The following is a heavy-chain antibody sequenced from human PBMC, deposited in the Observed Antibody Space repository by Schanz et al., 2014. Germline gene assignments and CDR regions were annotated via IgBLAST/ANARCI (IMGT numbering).Heavy chain of an antibody. CDR3: ARGRQQLGSFDY. CDR1: GGSISSGGYY. D-gene: IGHD6-13*01. CDR2: IGHSGNT. V-gene: IGHV4-31*03. Sequence: QVQLQESGPGLVKPSQTLSLTCTVSGGSISSGGYYWIWIRQHPGKGLEWIGYIGHSGNTKDNPSLKRRVTMSVETSKNQFSLNLSSVTAAYTAVYYCARGRQQLGSFDYWGPGTLVSVSS. J-gene: IGHJ4*02.